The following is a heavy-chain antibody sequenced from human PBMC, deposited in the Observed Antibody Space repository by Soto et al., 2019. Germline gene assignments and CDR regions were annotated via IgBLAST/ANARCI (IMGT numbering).Heavy chain of an antibody. Sequence: ASVKVSCKASGGTFSSYAISWVRQAPGQGLEWMGGIIPIFGTANYAQKFQGRVTITADESTSTAYMELSSLRSEDTAVYYCARDYYGSGSYYNPFDYWGQGTLVTVSS. J-gene: IGHJ4*02. V-gene: IGHV1-69*13. CDR3: ARDYYGSGSYYNPFDY. CDR2: IIPIFGTA. D-gene: IGHD3-10*01. CDR1: GGTFSSYA.